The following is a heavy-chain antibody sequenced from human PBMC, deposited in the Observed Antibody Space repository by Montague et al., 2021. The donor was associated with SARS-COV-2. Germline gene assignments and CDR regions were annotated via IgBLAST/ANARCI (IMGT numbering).Heavy chain of an antibody. V-gene: IGHV3-30*04. D-gene: IGHD3-9*01. CDR2: ISNDGSNK. CDR1: GFTFSSYA. J-gene: IGHJ6*03. Sequence: SLRLSCAASGFTFSSYAMHWVRQAPGKGLEWVAVISNDGSNKYYVDSVKGRFTISRDNSKNTLYLQMNSLRAEDTAVYYCARESSSRYYDILTGYDYYYYMDVLGKGTTVTVSS. CDR3: ARESSSRYYDILTGYDYYYYMDV.